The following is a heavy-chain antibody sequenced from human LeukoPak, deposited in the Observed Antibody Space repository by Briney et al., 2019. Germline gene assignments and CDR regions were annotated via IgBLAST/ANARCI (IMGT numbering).Heavy chain of an antibody. CDR1: GFIFSTYS. J-gene: IGHJ4*02. V-gene: IGHV3-23*01. D-gene: IGHD3-10*01. CDR3: AKDYPGALLYFDC. Sequence: GGSLRLSCAASGFIFSTYSMNWVRQAPGKGLEWVSALSGSGGTTYYADSVRGRFTISRDNSKNTLYLQVNSLRAEDTAVYYCAKDYPGALLYFDCWGQGTLVTVSS. CDR2: LSGSGGTT.